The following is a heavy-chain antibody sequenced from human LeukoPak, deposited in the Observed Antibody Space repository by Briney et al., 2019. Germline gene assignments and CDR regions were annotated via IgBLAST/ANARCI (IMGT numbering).Heavy chain of an antibody. CDR2: INHSGRT. CDR3: ARAGYSSSWYRRMGDLLLDY. Sequence: KSSETLSLTCAVYGGSFSGYYWSWLRQPPGKGREWIGEINHSGRTNYNPSHKSRVTISVDTSKNQSSLKLSCVAAADTAVYYCARAGYSSSWYRRMGDLLLDYWGQGTLVTVSS. CDR1: GGSFSGYY. D-gene: IGHD6-13*01. J-gene: IGHJ4*02. V-gene: IGHV4-34*01.